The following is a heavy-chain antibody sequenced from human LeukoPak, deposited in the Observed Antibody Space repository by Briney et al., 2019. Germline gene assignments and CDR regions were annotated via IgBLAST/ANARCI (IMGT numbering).Heavy chain of an antibody. D-gene: IGHD4-17*01. CDR3: ARDAEPLDYGDYGWFDP. CDR2: IYTSGST. J-gene: IGHJ5*02. CDR1: GGSIGSGSYY. V-gene: IGHV4-61*02. Sequence: SETLSLTCTVSGGSIGSGSYYWSWIRQPAGKGLEWIGRIYTSGSTNYNPSLKSRVTISVDTSKNQFSLKLSSVTAADTAVYYCARDAEPLDYGDYGWFDPWGQGTLVTVSS.